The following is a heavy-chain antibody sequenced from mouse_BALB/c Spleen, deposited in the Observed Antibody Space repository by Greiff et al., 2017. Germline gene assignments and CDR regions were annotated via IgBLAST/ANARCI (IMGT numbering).Heavy chain of an antibody. CDR3: TMGYSYAMDY. D-gene: IGHD4-1*01. J-gene: IGHJ4*01. Sequence: QVQLQQSGAELVRPGASVKLSCKASGYTFTSYWINWVKQRPGQGLEWIGNIYPSDSYTNYNQKFKDKATLTVDKSSSTAYMQLSSPTSEDSAVYYCTMGYSYAMDYWGQGTSVTVSS. CDR2: IYPSDSYT. V-gene: IGHV1-69*02. CDR1: GYTFTSYW.